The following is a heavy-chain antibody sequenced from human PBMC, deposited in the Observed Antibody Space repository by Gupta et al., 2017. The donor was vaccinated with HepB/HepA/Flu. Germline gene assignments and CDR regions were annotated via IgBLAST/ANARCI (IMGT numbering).Heavy chain of an antibody. J-gene: IGHJ4*02. CDR1: GGSFSGSS. CDR2: IDHSGGT. D-gene: IGHD3-16*02. V-gene: IGHV4-34*01. Sequence: QVQLQQWGAGLLKPSETLSLTCAVYGGSFSGSSWSWIRQSPGKGLEWIGEIDHSGGTNYNPSLKSRVTMSLDTSKNQCSLKLSSVTAADTAVYYWARAVAPPRYYDYIWGSYRCGYYFDSWGLGTLVTVSS. CDR3: ARAVAPPRYYDYIWGSYRCGYYFDS.